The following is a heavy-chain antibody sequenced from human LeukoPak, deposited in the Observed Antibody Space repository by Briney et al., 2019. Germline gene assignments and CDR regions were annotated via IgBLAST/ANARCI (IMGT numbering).Heavy chain of an antibody. CDR3: ARGSSSWATGFDP. CDR2: IYTSGST. Sequence: SETLSLTCTVSGGSISSSSYYWSWIRQPAGKGLEWIGRIYTSGSTNYNPSLKSRVTISVDTSKNQFSLKLSSVTAADTAVYYCARGSSSWATGFDPWGQGTLVTVSS. CDR1: GGSISSSSYY. J-gene: IGHJ5*02. V-gene: IGHV4-61*02. D-gene: IGHD6-13*01.